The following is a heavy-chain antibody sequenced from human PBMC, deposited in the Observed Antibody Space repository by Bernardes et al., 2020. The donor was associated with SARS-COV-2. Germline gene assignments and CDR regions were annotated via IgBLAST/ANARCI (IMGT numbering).Heavy chain of an antibody. CDR2: IVSGGST. CDR1: GFVSSNY. Sequence: GGSLRLSCAASGFVSSNYMSWVRQAPRKRLEWVSVIVSGGSTHYADSVKGRFTISRHNSKNTLYLQMNSLRGEDTAVYYCSLTTYYYDSIGYLYWGQGTLVTVSS. J-gene: IGHJ4*02. D-gene: IGHD3-22*01. CDR3: SLTTYYYDSIGYLY. V-gene: IGHV3-53*04.